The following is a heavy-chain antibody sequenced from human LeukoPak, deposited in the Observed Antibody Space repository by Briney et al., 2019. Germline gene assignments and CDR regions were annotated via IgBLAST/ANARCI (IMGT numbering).Heavy chain of an antibody. CDR3: ARDKDTAMVD. CDR2: IYYSGST. D-gene: IGHD5-18*01. V-gene: IGHV4-59*01. CDR1: GGSISSYY. Sequence: SETLSLTCTVSGGSISSYYWSWIRQPPGQGLEWIGYIYYSGSTNYNPSLKSRVTISVDTSKNQFSLKLSSVTAADTAVYYCARDKDTAMVDWGQGTLVTVSS. J-gene: IGHJ4*02.